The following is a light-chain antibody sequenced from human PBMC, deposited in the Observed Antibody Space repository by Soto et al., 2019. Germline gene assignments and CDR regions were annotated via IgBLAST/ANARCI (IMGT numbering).Light chain of an antibody. Sequence: EIVLTQSPGTLSLSPGERATLSCRASQSVSSSYLAWFQQKRGQTPRLLIYGASSRATGVPDRFSGSGSGTDFTLTISRLEPEDFAVYYCLQSDSSPWTFGQGTKVELQ. V-gene: IGKV3-20*01. CDR3: LQSDSSPWT. J-gene: IGKJ1*01. CDR2: GAS. CDR1: QSVSSSY.